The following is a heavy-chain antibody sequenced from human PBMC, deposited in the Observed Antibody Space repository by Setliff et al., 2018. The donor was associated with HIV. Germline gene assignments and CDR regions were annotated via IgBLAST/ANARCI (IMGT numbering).Heavy chain of an antibody. CDR2: IPHNGGT. D-gene: IGHD4-17*01. V-gene: IGHV4-34*10. CDR1: GGSFNGYY. Sequence: PSQTLSLTCAVYGGSFNGYYWTWIRQSPGKGLEWIATIPHNGGTYYNPDPSLTGRVTISLDTSKNQFSLKLAFVTAADTAVYYCARYSTLTTNFDYWGQGTLVTVSS. J-gene: IGHJ4*02. CDR3: ARYSTLTTNFDY.